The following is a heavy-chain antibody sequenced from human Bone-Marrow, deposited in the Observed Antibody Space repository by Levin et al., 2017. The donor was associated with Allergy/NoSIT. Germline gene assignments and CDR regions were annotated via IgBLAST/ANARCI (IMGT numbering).Heavy chain of an antibody. CDR2: MSGSAGRT. CDR3: AKGNWNDEYIFDH. D-gene: IGHD1-1*01. CDR1: GFTFSGYA. J-gene: IGHJ4*02. V-gene: IGHV3-23*01. Sequence: PGGSLRLSCEASGFTFSGYAMNWVRQAPGKGLEWVSGMSGSAGRTSYADSVRGRFTISRDNSKNTLSLQMNSLRAEDTAIYYCAKGNWNDEYIFDHWGQGTLVTVSS.